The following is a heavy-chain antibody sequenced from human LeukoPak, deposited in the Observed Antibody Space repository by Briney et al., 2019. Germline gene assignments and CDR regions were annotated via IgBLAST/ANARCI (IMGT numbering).Heavy chain of an antibody. V-gene: IGHV3-30*18. D-gene: IGHD3-16*02. CDR3: AKIPYRRWYFDL. CDR2: ISYDGSNK. J-gene: IGHJ2*01. CDR1: GFTFSSYG. Sequence: GGSLRLSCAASGFTFSSYGMHWVRQAPDKGLEWVAVISYDGSNKYYADSVKGRFTISRDNSKNTLYLQMNSLRAVDTAVYYCAKIPYRRWYFDLWGRGTLVTVSS.